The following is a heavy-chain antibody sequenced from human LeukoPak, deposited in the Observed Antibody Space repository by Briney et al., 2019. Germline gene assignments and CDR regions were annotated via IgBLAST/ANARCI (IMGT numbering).Heavy chain of an antibody. J-gene: IGHJ5*01. D-gene: IGHD6-19*01. CDR1: DDSVSSSRYY. V-gene: IGHV4-61*01. CDR3: AREGGRQWLVSGALDS. CDR2: IYHGSA. Sequence: SETLSLTCTVSDDSVSSSRYYWTWIRQPPGKGLEWIGHIYHGSATYNPSLESRVTLSMDTSKNQYSLKMTSVTAADTAVYYCAREGGRQWLVSGALDSWGQGNLVTASS.